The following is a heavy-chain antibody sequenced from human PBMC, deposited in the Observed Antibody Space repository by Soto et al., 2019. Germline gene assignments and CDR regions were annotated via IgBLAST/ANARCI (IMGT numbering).Heavy chain of an antibody. CDR1: RVAFSKFI. J-gene: IGHJ6*02. V-gene: IGHV1-69*01. CDR3: VRQGYCSSTSCFDAMDV. CDR2: IIPIFGTA. D-gene: IGHD2-2*01. Sequence: QAQLEQSGGEVKKPGSSVKVSCKASRVAFSKFIVTWVRQAPGLGLEWVGGIIPIFGTANYAQKFQGRVTITADESTSTSYMEVNNLRSEDTAVYYCVRQGYCSSTSCFDAMDVWGQGTTVTVSS.